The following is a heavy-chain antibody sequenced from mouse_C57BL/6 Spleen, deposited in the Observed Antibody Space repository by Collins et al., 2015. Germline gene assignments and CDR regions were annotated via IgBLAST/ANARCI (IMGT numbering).Heavy chain of an antibody. V-gene: IGHV6-6*02. CDR3: ARGGPYALYFDV. CDR1: GFTFSSCW. J-gene: IGHJ1*01. CDR2: IRLKSNNYAT. D-gene: IGHD1-1*02. Sequence: EVKLEESGGGLVQPGGSMKLSCVASGFTFSSCWMDWVRQSPEKGLEWVAEIRLKSNNYATHYAESVKGRFTISRDDSKSSVYLQMNNLRTEDTGIYYCARGGPYALYFDVWGAGTTVTVSS.